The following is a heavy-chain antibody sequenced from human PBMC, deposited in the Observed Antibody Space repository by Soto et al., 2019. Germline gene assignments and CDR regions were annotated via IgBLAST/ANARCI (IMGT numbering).Heavy chain of an antibody. V-gene: IGHV3-30-3*01. J-gene: IGHJ4*02. D-gene: IGHD3-10*01. CDR2: ISYDGGNK. CDR3: ARPDYGSGSYPDY. Sequence: QVQLVESGGGVVQPGRSLRLSCAASGFTFSSYAMHWVRQAPGKGPEWVAVISYDGGNKYYADSVKGRFTISRDNSKNTLYLQINSLRAEDTAVYYCARPDYGSGSYPDYWGQGTLVTVSS. CDR1: GFTFSSYA.